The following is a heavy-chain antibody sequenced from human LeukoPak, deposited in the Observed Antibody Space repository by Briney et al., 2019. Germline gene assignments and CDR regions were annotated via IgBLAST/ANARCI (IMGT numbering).Heavy chain of an antibody. CDR3: ATGGSGGYYFDY. V-gene: IGHV1-24*01. D-gene: IGHD3-10*01. CDR2: FDPEDGET. J-gene: IGHJ4*02. Sequence: GASVKVSCKVSGYTLTELSMHWVRQAPGKGLEWMGGFDPEDGETIYAQKFQGRVTMTEDTSTDTAYMELSSLRSEDTAVYYCATGGSGGYYFDYWGQGTLVTVSS. CDR1: GYTLTELS.